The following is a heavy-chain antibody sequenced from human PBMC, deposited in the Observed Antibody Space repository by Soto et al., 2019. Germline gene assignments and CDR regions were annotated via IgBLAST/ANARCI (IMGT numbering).Heavy chain of an antibody. CDR2: IRSKANSYAT. D-gene: IGHD3-9*01. J-gene: IGHJ4*02. V-gene: IGHV3-73*01. CDR1: GFTFSGSS. Sequence: GGSLRLSCAASGFTFSGSSMHWVRQASGKGLEWIGHIRSKANSYATAYAASVKGRFTISRDDSKNTAYLQMNSLKSEDTAVYYCTRVTETGFPFDYWGQGTLVTASS. CDR3: TRVTETGFPFDY.